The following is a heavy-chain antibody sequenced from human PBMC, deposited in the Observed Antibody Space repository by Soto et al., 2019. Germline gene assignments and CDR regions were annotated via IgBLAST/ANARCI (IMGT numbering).Heavy chain of an antibody. V-gene: IGHV3-7*01. CDR2: ITHDGGET. J-gene: IGHJ4*02. CDR3: SIDGDWSGGICYSGLHS. CDR1: GFTFSNFW. Sequence: EVQLVESGGGLVQPGESLRLSCAASGFTFSNFWMSWVRQAPGKGLEWVANITHDGGETYYVDSVKGRFTISRDNAKKSLYMHMFSLRDEDKGVYYCSIDGDWSGGICYSGLHSGGQGTLVTVSS. D-gene: IGHD2-15*01.